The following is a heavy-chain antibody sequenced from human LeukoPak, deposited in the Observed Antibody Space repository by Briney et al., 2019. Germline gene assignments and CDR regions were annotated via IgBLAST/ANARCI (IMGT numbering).Heavy chain of an antibody. Sequence: GGSLRLSCAASGFAFSYYGMHWVRHAPGKGLEWVAVISHDGSNIHYGDSVKGRFTISRDNSKNTVYLQMNSLRAEDTAISYCAKDPYRVVVATGNYLDPWGQGTLVTVSS. D-gene: IGHD2-15*01. V-gene: IGHV3-30*18. J-gene: IGHJ5*02. CDR2: ISHDGSNI. CDR1: GFAFSYYG. CDR3: AKDPYRVVVATGNYLDP.